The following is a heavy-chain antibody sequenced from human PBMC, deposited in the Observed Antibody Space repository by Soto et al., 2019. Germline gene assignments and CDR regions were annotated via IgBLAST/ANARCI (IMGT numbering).Heavy chain of an antibody. CDR2: ISYDGSNK. Sequence: GGSLRLSCAASGFTLSSYGMHWVRQAPGKGLKWVAVISYDGSNKYYADSVKGRFTISRDNSKNTLYLQMNSLRAEDTAVYYCAKDGRDGYNYYFDYWGQGTLVTVSS. CDR3: AKDGRDGYNYYFDY. CDR1: GFTLSSYG. J-gene: IGHJ4*02. D-gene: IGHD1-1*01. V-gene: IGHV3-30*18.